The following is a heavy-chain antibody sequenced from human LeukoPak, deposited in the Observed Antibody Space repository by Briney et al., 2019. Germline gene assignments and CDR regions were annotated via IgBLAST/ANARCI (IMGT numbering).Heavy chain of an antibody. J-gene: IGHJ6*02. CDR3: ARGSYYDSSGYTEQTPPYYGMDV. Sequence: SETLSLTCTVSGGSISSYYWSWIRQPPGKGLEWIGYIYYSGSTNYNPSLKSRVTISVDTSKNQFSLKLSSVTAADTAVYYCARGSYYDSSGYTEQTPPYYGMDVWGQGTTVTVSS. CDR1: GGSISSYY. CDR2: IYYSGST. V-gene: IGHV4-59*01. D-gene: IGHD3-22*01.